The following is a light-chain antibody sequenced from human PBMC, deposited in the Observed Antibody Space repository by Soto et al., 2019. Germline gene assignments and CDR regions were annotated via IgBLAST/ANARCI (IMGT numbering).Light chain of an antibody. CDR2: EVS. CDR3: ISYTSSSTRV. J-gene: IGLJ1*01. Sequence: QSVLTQPASVSGSPGQSITISCTGTSSDVGSYNYVSWYQQHPGRAPKLMIYEVSNRPSGVSTRFSGSKSGNTASLTISGLQAEDEADYYCISYTSSSTRVFGTGTKVTVL. CDR1: SSDVGSYNY. V-gene: IGLV2-14*01.